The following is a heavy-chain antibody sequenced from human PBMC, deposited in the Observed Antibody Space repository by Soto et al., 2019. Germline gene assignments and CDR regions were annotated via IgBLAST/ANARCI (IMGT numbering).Heavy chain of an antibody. CDR2: MDYSGSST. V-gene: IGHV3-11*01. D-gene: IGHD3-16*01. J-gene: IGHJ4*02. Sequence: QVHLVESGGGLVKPGGSLRLSCAASGFSFSDFFMAWIRQAPGKGLEWVSSMDYSGSSTPNANSVAGRFTISRDNTKNLLYLQMNNLRADDTAVYYCAREYYAFFDYWGQGALVTFSS. CDR3: AREYYAFFDY. CDR1: GFSFSDFF.